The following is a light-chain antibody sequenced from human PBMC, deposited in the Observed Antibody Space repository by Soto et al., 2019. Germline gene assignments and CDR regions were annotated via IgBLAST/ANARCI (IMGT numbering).Light chain of an antibody. V-gene: IGKV3-15*01. CDR2: GAS. CDR1: QSISSE. J-gene: IGKJ2*01. Sequence: EIVMTQSPATLSVSPGESATLSCRASQSISSELAWYQQKPGQPPRLLIYGASTRATRVPARFTGSGSGSDFTLTISGLQSEDFAVYYCQQGHNWLLTFGQGTRLEI. CDR3: QQGHNWLLT.